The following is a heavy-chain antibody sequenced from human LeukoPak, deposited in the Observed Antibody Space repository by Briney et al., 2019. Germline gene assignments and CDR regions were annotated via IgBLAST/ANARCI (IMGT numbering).Heavy chain of an antibody. J-gene: IGHJ4*02. D-gene: IGHD3-16*01. CDR1: RFSISTGYY. Sequence: SETLSLTCAVSRFSISTGYYWGWIRQPPGEGLEWIGVIYHSGTTYSNPSLKSRLTMSVETNKNQFSLNLISVTAADTAVYYCARWGPIVGATTVGYWGQGTLVTVSS. CDR3: ARWGPIVGATTVGY. V-gene: IGHV4-38-2*01. CDR2: IYHSGTT.